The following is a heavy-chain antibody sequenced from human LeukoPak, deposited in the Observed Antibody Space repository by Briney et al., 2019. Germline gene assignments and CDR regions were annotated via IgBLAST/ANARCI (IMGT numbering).Heavy chain of an antibody. J-gene: IGHJ4*02. CDR3: ARANSLYCSSTTCLFDY. V-gene: IGHV1-2*02. CDR1: GYTFTGYY. CDR2: INPNSGDT. D-gene: IGHD2-2*01. Sequence: GASVKVSCKASGYTFTGYYMHWVRQAPGQGFEWMGWINPNSGDTNYAQKFQGRVTMTRDTSISTAHMELSRLRSDDTAVYYCARANSLYCSSTTCLFDYWGQGTLVTVSS.